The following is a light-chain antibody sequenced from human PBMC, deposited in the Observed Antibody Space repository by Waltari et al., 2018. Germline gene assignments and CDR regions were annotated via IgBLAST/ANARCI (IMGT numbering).Light chain of an antibody. CDR1: NIGSKS. CDR3: QVWDSSSDHPV. V-gene: IGLV3-21*04. J-gene: IGLJ3*02. Sequence: SYVLTQPPSVSVAPGKPARITCGGNNIGSKSVPWYQQKPGQAPVLVIYYDSDRPSGIPERFSGSNSGNTATLTISRVEAGDEADYYCQVWDSSSDHPVFGGGTKLTVL. CDR2: YDS.